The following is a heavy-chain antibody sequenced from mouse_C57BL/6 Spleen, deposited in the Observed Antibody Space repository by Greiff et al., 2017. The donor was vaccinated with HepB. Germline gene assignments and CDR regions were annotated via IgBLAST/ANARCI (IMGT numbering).Heavy chain of an antibody. J-gene: IGHJ2*01. CDR2: IHPNSGST. Sequence: VQLQQPGAELVKPGASVKLSCKASGYTFTSYWMHWVKQRPGQGLEWIGMIHPNSGSTNYNEKFKSKATLTVDKSSSTAYMQLSSLTSEDSAVYYCARDGTTVVVDDWGEGTTLTVSS. CDR1: GYTFTSYW. V-gene: IGHV1-64*01. CDR3: ARDGTTVVVDD. D-gene: IGHD1-1*01.